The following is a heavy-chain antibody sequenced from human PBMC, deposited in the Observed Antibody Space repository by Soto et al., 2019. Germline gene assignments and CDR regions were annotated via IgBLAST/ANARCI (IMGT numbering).Heavy chain of an antibody. Sequence: QVQLQESGPGLVKPSDTLSLTCAVSGYSISSSNWWGWIRQPPGKGLEWIGYIYYSGTTYYNPSLKSRVTMSVDTSKNQFSLKLTSVTAVNKAVYYCARMEIQGPIDYWGQGTLVTVSS. CDR1: GYSISSSNW. D-gene: IGHD3-3*01. CDR3: ARMEIQGPIDY. V-gene: IGHV4-28*01. J-gene: IGHJ4*02. CDR2: IYYSGTT.